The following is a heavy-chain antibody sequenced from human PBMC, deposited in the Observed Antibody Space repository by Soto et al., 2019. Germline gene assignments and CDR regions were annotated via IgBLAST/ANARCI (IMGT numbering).Heavy chain of an antibody. D-gene: IGHD3-22*01. CDR2: ISYDGSNK. CDR3: ARDIELGIMVITTGAFDI. Sequence: VESLRNSYAASGFTFINYGIHWVLQDPGKGLEWVAVISYDGSNKYYADSVKGRFTISRDNSKNTLYLQMNSLRAEDTAVYYCARDIELGIMVITTGAFDIWGQAIMVTVSS. CDR1: GFTFINYG. V-gene: IGHV3-30-3*01. J-gene: IGHJ3*02.